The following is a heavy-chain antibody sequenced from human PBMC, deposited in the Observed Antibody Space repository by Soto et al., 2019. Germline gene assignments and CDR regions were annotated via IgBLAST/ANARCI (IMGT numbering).Heavy chain of an antibody. D-gene: IGHD3-10*01. Sequence: EVQLVESGGGLVQPGGSLRLSCAASGFTLSGRSMHWVRQAPGKGLVWVSGIENAGTDSTYADSVKGRFTSSRDNAQNMLYLQMNSLRVEDTAVYYCARGWFGPDVWGKGTAVTVSS. CDR1: GFTLSGRS. CDR2: IENAGTDS. J-gene: IGHJ6*04. CDR3: ARGWFGPDV. V-gene: IGHV3-74*01.